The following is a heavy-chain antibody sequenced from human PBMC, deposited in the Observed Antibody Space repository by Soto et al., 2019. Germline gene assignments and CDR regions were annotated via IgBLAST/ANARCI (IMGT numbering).Heavy chain of an antibody. CDR1: GGSFSGYY. D-gene: IGHD2-2*01. Sequence: SETLSLTCAVYGGSFSGYYWSWIRQPPGKGLEWIGEINHSGSTNYNPSLKSRVTISVDTSKNQFSLKLSSVTAADTAVYYCARASPVPAKGETGHSKINYYYYYMDVWGKGTTVTVSS. V-gene: IGHV4-34*01. J-gene: IGHJ6*03. CDR2: INHSGST. CDR3: ARASPVPAKGETGHSKINYYYYYMDV.